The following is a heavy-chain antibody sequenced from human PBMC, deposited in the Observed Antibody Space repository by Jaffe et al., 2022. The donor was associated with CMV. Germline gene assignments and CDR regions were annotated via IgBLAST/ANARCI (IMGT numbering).Heavy chain of an antibody. CDR3: ARKRYCSGGSCLHYYYGMDV. CDR2: INSDGSST. Sequence: EVQLVESGGGLVQPGGSLRLSCAASGFTFSSYWMHWVRQAPGKGLVWVSRINSDGSSTSYADSVKGRFTISRDNAKNTLYLQMNSLRAEDTAVYYCARKRYCSGGSCLHYYYGMDVWGQGTTVTVSS. CDR1: GFTFSSYW. V-gene: IGHV3-74*01. J-gene: IGHJ6*02. D-gene: IGHD2-15*01.